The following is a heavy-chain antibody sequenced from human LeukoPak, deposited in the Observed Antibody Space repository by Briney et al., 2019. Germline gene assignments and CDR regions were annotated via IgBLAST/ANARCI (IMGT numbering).Heavy chain of an antibody. Sequence: PGGSLRLSCEASGLTLSDYWMSWVRQAPGKGLEWVANINQDGSAKYYVDSVKGRFTISRDNADCSLYLQMNALRADDTAMYYCATSHHTSSGQNFDYWGQGTLVSVSS. CDR3: ATSHHTSSGQNFDY. CDR1: GLTLSDYW. V-gene: IGHV3-7*01. J-gene: IGHJ4*02. CDR2: INQDGSAK. D-gene: IGHD6-25*01.